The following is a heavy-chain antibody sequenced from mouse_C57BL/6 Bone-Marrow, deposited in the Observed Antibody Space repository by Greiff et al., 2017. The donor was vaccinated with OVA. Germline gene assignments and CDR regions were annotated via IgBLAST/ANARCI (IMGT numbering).Heavy chain of an antibody. J-gene: IGHJ2*01. CDR1: GFTFSNYW. V-gene: IGHV6-3*01. D-gene: IGHD1-1*01. CDR2: IRMKTDNYAT. Sequence: EVKLVESGGGLVQPGGSMKLSCVASGFTFSNYWMNWVRQSPEKGLEWVAQIRMKTDNYATNYAETVKGRFTSSRDDSKSSLYLQMNNIRAADTGIYYCTGSTTVVYFDYWGQGTTLTVSS. CDR3: TGSTTVVYFDY.